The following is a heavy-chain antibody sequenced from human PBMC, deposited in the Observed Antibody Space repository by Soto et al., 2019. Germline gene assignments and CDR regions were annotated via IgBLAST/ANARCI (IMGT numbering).Heavy chain of an antibody. Sequence: PSETLSLTCSVSGGSITNYYWSWIRQTPGKGLEWVGSAHYSGSSQYNPSLKSRVTTSVDTSRNQIFLNLTSVTAADTAVYYCAWRGLGARFDYWGQGTLVTVSS. CDR1: GGSITNYY. V-gene: IGHV4-59*03. D-gene: IGHD1-26*01. CDR2: AHYSGSS. J-gene: IGHJ4*02. CDR3: AWRGLGARFDY.